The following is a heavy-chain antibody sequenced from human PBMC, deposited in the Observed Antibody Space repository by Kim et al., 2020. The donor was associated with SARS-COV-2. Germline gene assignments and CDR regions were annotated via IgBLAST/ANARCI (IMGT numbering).Heavy chain of an antibody. Sequence: GGSLRLSCAASGFTFSSYAMSWVRQAPGKGLEWVSAISGSGGSTYYADSVKGRFTISRDNSKNTLYLQMNSLRAEDTAVYYCAKGPAAGLAYPYYYYGMDVWGQGTTVTVSS. J-gene: IGHJ6*02. CDR2: ISGSGGST. D-gene: IGHD6-13*01. CDR3: AKGPAAGLAYPYYYYGMDV. CDR1: GFTFSSYA. V-gene: IGHV3-23*01.